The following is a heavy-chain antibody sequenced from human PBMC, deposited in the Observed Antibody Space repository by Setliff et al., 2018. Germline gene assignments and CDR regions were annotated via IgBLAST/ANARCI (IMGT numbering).Heavy chain of an antibody. V-gene: IGHV4-39*07. CDR1: GGSISSRSYY. J-gene: IGHJ4*02. CDR3: ARDNTILGATDY. D-gene: IGHD1-26*01. Sequence: SETLSLTCTVSGGSISSRSYYWSWIRQPPGKGLEWIGEINHSGSPNWIGEINHSGSPNYNPSLKSRVTMSVDTSKNQFSLKLSSVTAADTAVYFCARDNTILGATDYWGQGTLVTVSS. CDR2: GSPNWIGEINHSGSP.